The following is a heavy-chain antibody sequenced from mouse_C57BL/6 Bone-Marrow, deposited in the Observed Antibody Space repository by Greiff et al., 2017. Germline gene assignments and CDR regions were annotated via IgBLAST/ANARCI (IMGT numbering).Heavy chain of an antibody. J-gene: IGHJ2*01. CDR2: LNPYNGGT. D-gene: IGHD1-1*01. Sequence: VQLQQSGPVLVKPGASVKMSCKASGYTFTDFYMNWVKQSHGKSLEWIGVLNPYNGGTSYNQKFKGKATLTVSKSSSTAYMELNSLTSEDSAVYYCARGGPVVVAHFDYWGQGTTLTVSS. CDR3: ARGGPVVVAHFDY. V-gene: IGHV1-19*01. CDR1: GYTFTDFY.